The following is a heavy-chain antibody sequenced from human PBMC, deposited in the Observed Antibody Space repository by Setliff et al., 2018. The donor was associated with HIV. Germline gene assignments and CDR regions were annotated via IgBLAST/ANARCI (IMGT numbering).Heavy chain of an antibody. D-gene: IGHD3-3*02. Sequence: SETLSLTCTVSGGSISSGSYFWSWVRQPAGKGLEWIGHIYTSGSTNYNLSLKSRVTISVDTSKNQFSLKLSSVTAADTAVYYCARGRALGVWGQGTMVTVSS. V-gene: IGHV4-61*09. CDR2: IYTSGST. J-gene: IGHJ3*01. CDR1: GGSISSGSYF. CDR3: ARGRALGV.